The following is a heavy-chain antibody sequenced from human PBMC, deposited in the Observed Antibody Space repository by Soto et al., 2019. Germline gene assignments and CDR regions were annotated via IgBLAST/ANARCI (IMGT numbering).Heavy chain of an antibody. CDR2: IYHSGST. D-gene: IGHD3-9*01. CDR1: GGSISSSNW. V-gene: IGHV4-4*02. Sequence: PSETLSLTCAVSGGSISSSNWWSWVRQPPGKGLEWIGEIYHSGSTNYNPSLKSRVTISVDKSKTQFSLKLSSVTAADTAVYYCAREGDDYDILTGYLHVWGQGTTVTVSS. J-gene: IGHJ6*02. CDR3: AREGDDYDILTGYLHV.